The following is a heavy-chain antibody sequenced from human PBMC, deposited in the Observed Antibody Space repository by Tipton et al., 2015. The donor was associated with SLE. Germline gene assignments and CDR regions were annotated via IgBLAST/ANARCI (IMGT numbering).Heavy chain of an antibody. D-gene: IGHD6-19*01. Sequence: SLRLSCAASGFTFSSYWMHWVRQAPGKGLVWVSRINSDGSSTSYADSVKGRFTISRDNAKNTLYLQMNSLRAEETAVYYCARVSWEYSSGQEPYFDYWGQGTLVTVSS. CDR2: INSDGSST. J-gene: IGHJ4*02. CDR3: ARVSWEYSSGQEPYFDY. CDR1: GFTFSSYW. V-gene: IGHV3-74*01.